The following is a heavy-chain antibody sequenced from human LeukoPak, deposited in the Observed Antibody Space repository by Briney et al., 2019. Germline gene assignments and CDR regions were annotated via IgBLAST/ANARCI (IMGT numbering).Heavy chain of an antibody. D-gene: IGHD5-24*01. CDR1: GFSFSSYA. CDR3: VKSGYNRFDY. V-gene: IGHV3-23*01. CDR2: ITGSGGST. J-gene: IGHJ4*02. Sequence: PGGSLRLSCAASGFSFSSYAMNWVRQAPGKGLVWVSVITGSGGSTYYADSVKGRFTISRDNSKNTLYLQMNSLRAEDTAVYYCVKSGYNRFDYWGQGALVTVSS.